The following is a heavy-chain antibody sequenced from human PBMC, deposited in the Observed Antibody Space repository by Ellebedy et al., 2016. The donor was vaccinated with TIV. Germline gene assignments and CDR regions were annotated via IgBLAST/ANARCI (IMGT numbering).Heavy chain of an antibody. V-gene: IGHV1-69*13. D-gene: IGHD5-12*01. J-gene: IGHJ3*02. CDR3: ARDKSGYDSHAFDI. CDR1: GGTFSSSA. Sequence: AASVKVSCKASGGTFSSSAISCVRHAPGQGLEWMGGIIPIFGTANYEQKFQGRVTITADESTSTAYMELSSLRSEETDVYYCARDKSGYDSHAFDIWGQGTMVTVSS. CDR2: IIPIFGTA.